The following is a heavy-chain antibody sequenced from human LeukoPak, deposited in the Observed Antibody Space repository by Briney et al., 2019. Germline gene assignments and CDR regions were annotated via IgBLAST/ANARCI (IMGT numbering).Heavy chain of an antibody. CDR3: ARVSIFGVVIPPDF. Sequence: GGSLRLSCAASGFTFSSYAIHWVRQAPGKGLEWVAVISSDGSTKYYADSVKGRFTISRDNSKNTLYPQMNSLRAEDTAVYYCARVSIFGVVIPPDFWGQGTLVTVSS. V-gene: IGHV3-30*01. CDR2: ISSDGSTK. D-gene: IGHD3-3*02. J-gene: IGHJ4*02. CDR1: GFTFSSYA.